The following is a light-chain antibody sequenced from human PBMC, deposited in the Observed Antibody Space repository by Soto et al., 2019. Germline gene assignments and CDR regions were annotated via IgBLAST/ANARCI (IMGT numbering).Light chain of an antibody. CDR1: QDINNC. J-gene: IGKJ3*01. CDR2: DAS. Sequence: DIQMTQIPSSLSASVGDRVTITCQASQDINNCLNWYHQKPGKAPNLLIYDASNLESGVPSRFNGSGSGTHFTLTISSLQPEDTATYYCQQYDNLPLTFGPGTKVESK. V-gene: IGKV1-33*01. CDR3: QQYDNLPLT.